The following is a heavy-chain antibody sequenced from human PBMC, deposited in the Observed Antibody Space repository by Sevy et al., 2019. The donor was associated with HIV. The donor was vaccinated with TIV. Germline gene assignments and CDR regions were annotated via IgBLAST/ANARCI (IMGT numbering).Heavy chain of an antibody. V-gene: IGHV3-21*01. CDR2: ISSSSSDI. D-gene: IGHD3-10*01. J-gene: IGHJ4*02. CDR3: ATLLMWFGELPRGLDY. CDR1: GFNFNMYR. Sequence: GGSLRLSCAASGFNFNMYRMNWVRQAPGKGLEWVSSISSSSSDIKDADSVKGRFTVSRDNAKNSLFLQMNSLRAEDTAVYYCATLLMWFGELPRGLDYWGQGALVTVSS.